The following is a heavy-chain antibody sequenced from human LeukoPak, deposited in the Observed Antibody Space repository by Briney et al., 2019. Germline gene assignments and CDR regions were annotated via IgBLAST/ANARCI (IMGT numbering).Heavy chain of an antibody. Sequence: GGSLTLSCAASGFTFSGSAMHWVRQASGKGLEWVGRIRSKTNSYATVYAASVKGRFTISRDDSKNTAYLQMNSLKTEDTAVYYCTTPGDTAMPNFDYWGQGTLVTVSS. CDR2: IRSKTNSYAT. V-gene: IGHV3-73*01. CDR3: TTPGDTAMPNFDY. D-gene: IGHD5-18*01. CDR1: GFTFSGSA. J-gene: IGHJ4*02.